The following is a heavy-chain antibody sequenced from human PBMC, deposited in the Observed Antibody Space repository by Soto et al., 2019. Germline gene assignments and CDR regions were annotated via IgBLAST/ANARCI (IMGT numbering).Heavy chain of an antibody. CDR2: IIHIFGTA. V-gene: IGHV1-69*01. J-gene: IGHJ6*02. CDR3: ARRDCSSPSCSVYYYYCGMDV. CDR1: GGTFSSYA. Sequence: QVQLVQSGAEVKKPGSSVKVSCKASGGTFSSYAISWVRQAPGQGLEWMGGIIHIFGTANYEQKFQGRVTITADEATSTAYMELSSLRSEDPAVYYCARRDCSSPSCSVYYYYCGMDVWGQGTTVTVSS. D-gene: IGHD2-2*01.